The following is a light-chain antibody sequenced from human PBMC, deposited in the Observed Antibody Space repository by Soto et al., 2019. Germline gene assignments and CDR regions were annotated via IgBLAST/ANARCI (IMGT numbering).Light chain of an antibody. Sequence: QSVLTQPPSVSAAPGQKVTISCSGSSAKIGSNYVSWYQHLPGTAPKLVIYDSDRRPSEIPDRFSGSKSGTSATLDITGLQTGDEADYYCGAWDDSLSVVLFGGGTKLTVL. CDR1: SAKIGSNY. CDR3: GAWDDSLSVVL. V-gene: IGLV1-51*01. CDR2: DSD. J-gene: IGLJ2*01.